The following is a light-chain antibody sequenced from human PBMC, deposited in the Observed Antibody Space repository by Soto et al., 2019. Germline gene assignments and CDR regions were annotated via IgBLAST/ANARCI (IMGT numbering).Light chain of an antibody. CDR2: AAS. CDR1: QTFGSTY. Sequence: ESVLTHSQGTLSLSPGERVTLSCRASQTFGSTYLAWYQQRPGQSPRLLIYAASRRASGIPDRFRGSGSGTHFTLTISRLEPEDFAVYYCQQFGTSPLYTFGQGPEVDIK. CDR3: QQFGTSPLYT. V-gene: IGKV3-20*01. J-gene: IGKJ2*01.